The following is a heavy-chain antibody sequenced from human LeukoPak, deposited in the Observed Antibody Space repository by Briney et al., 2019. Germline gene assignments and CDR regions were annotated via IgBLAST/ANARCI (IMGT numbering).Heavy chain of an antibody. D-gene: IGHD3-10*01. CDR3: ARDAPTITMVRGVIPFDY. V-gene: IGHV1-18*04. CDR1: GYTFTGYY. CDR2: ISAYNGNT. J-gene: IGHJ4*02. Sequence: GASVKVSCKASGYTFTGYYMHWVRQAPGQGLEWMGWISAYNGNTNYAQKLQGRVTMTTDTSTSTAYMELRSLRSDDTAVYYCARDAPTITMVRGVIPFDYWGQGTLVTVSS.